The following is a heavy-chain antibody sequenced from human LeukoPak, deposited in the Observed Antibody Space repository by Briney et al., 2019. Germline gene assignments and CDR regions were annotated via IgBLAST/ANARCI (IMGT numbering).Heavy chain of an antibody. D-gene: IGHD3-22*01. V-gene: IGHV3-11*01. J-gene: IGHJ4*02. CDR2: IRSSGTAI. CDR1: GFTFSDYH. CDR3: ARDHTYYYDSSGYYDDY. Sequence: GGSLRLSCAASGFTFSDYHMSWIRQAPGKGLECISYIRSSGTAIYYADSVKGRFTISRDNAKDSLYLQMNSLRAEDTAVYYCARDHTYYYDSSGYYDDYWGQGTLVTVSS.